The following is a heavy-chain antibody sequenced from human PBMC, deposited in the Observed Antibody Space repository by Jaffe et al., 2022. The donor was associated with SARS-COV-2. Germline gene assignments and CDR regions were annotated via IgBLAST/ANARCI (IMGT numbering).Heavy chain of an antibody. J-gene: IGHJ6*03. V-gene: IGHV3-48*01. D-gene: IGHD1-26*01. CDR3: ARDPGAPPYYYYMDV. CDR2: ISSSSSTI. CDR1: GFTFSSYS. Sequence: EVQLVESGGGLVQPGGSLRLSCAASGFTFSSYSMNWVRQAPGKGLEWVSYISSSSSTIYYADSVKGRFTISRDNAKNSLYLQMNSLRAEDTAVYYCARDPGAPPYYYYMDVWGKGTTVTVSS.